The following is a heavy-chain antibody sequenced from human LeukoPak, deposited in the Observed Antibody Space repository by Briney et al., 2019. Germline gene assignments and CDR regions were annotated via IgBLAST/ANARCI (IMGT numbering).Heavy chain of an antibody. CDR1: GGSISGSSYY. Sequence: SETLSLTCTVSGGSISGSSYYWSWIRQPPGKGLEWIGYIYYSGSTYYNPSLKSRVTISVDTSKNQFSLKLSSVTAADTAVYYCARELGTAMVWLDYWGQGTLVTVSS. J-gene: IGHJ4*02. V-gene: IGHV4-30-4*01. CDR2: IYYSGST. CDR3: ARELGTAMVWLDY. D-gene: IGHD5-18*01.